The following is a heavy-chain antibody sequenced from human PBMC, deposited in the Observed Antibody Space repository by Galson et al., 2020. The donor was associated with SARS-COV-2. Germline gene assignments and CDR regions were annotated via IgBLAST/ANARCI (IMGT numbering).Heavy chain of an antibody. CDR1: GYTFTSYD. D-gene: IGHD3-10*01. CDR2: MNPNSGNT. CDR3: ARGLRFRVLGVIRKGPYYYAMDV. Sequence: ASVKVSCKASGYTFTSYDINWVRQATGQGLEWMGWMNPNSGNTGYAHKFQGRVTMTRNTSISTAYMELSSLRFEDTAVYYCARGLRFRVLGVIRKGPYYYAMDVWGQGTTVTVSS. V-gene: IGHV1-8*01. J-gene: IGHJ6*02.